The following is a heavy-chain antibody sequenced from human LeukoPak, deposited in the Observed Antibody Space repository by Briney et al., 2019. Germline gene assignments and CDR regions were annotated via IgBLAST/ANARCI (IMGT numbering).Heavy chain of an antibody. CDR1: GYTFTSYD. Sequence: ASVKVSCKASGYTFTSYDIHWVRQATGQGLEWMGWMNPNSGNTGYAQKFQGRVTMTRNTSISTAYMELSSLRSEDTAVYYCARGFALGVATVYYYGMDVWGQGTTVTVSS. J-gene: IGHJ6*02. CDR2: MNPNSGNT. D-gene: IGHD5-12*01. V-gene: IGHV1-8*01. CDR3: ARGFALGVATVYYYGMDV.